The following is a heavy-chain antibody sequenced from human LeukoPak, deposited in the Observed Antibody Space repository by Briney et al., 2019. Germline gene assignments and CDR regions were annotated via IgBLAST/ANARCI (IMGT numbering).Heavy chain of an antibody. CDR2: IKQDGSEK. J-gene: IGHJ4*02. Sequence: GGSLRLSCAASGFTFSSYWMSWVRQAPGKGLEWVANIKQDGSEKYYVDSVKGRFTISRDNAKNSLYLRMNSLRAEDTAVYYCARAGGYSYGYFDYWGQGTLVTVSS. CDR1: GFTFSSYW. V-gene: IGHV3-7*03. CDR3: ARAGGYSYGYFDY. D-gene: IGHD5-18*01.